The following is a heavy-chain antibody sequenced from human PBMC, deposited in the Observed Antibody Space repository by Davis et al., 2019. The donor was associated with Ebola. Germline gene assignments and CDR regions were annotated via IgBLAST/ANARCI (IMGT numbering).Heavy chain of an antibody. CDR2: IYPGDSDT. V-gene: IGHV5-51*01. D-gene: IGHD2-15*01. CDR3: ARRGGYCSGGSCYSGGWFDP. J-gene: IGHJ5*02. Sequence: GESLKISCKGSGYSFTSYWIGWVRQLPGKSLEWMGIIYPGDSDTRYSPSFQGQVTISADKSISTAYLQWSSLKASDTAMYYCARRGGYCSGGSCYSGGWFDPWGQGTLVTVSS. CDR1: GYSFTSYW.